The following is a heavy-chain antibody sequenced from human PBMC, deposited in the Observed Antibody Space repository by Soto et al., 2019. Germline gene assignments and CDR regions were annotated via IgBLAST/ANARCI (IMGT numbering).Heavy chain of an antibody. D-gene: IGHD2-15*01. CDR2: ISHRGVT. Sequence: SETRSLTCAVYGGSFSGYYWSWIRRPPGKGLEWIGEISHRGVTNYSPSLKSRVTMSVDTSKNQFSLRLSSVTAADTAMYYCARGVGYCSGGKCNSPGCYFDYWGQG. CDR1: GGSFSGYY. J-gene: IGHJ4*02. CDR3: ARGVGYCSGGKCNSPGCYFDY. V-gene: IGHV4-34*01.